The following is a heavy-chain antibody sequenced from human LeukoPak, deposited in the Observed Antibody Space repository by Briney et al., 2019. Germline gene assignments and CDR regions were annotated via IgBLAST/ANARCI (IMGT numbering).Heavy chain of an antibody. V-gene: IGHV3-23*01. CDR1: GFTFSSYA. J-gene: IGHJ4*02. Sequence: GGSLRLSCAAPGFTFSSYAMSWVRQAPGKGQEWVSAISGSGGSTYYADSVKGRFSISRDNSKNTLYLQMNSLRAEDTAIYYCAKAKSGWTPFDYWGQGTLVTVSS. CDR2: ISGSGGST. CDR3: AKAKSGWTPFDY. D-gene: IGHD6-19*01.